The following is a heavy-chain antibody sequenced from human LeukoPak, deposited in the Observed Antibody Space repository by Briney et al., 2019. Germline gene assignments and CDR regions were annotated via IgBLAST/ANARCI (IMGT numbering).Heavy chain of an antibody. CDR1: GGSFSGSY. V-gene: IGHV4-34*01. D-gene: IGHD2-2*01. Sequence: SETLSLTCSVHGGSFSGSYWSWIRQPPGKGLEWIGEINHSGSTNYNPSLKSRVTISVDTSKNQFSLKLSSVTAADTAVYYCARGSPDIVVVPAAVNWFDPWAREPWSPSPQ. J-gene: IGHJ5*02. CDR2: INHSGST. CDR3: ARGSPDIVVVPAAVNWFDP.